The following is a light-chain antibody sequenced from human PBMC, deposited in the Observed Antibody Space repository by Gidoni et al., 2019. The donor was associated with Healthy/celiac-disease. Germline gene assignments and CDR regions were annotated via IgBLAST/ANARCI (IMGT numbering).Light chain of an antibody. CDR1: QGMSIW. CDR2: AAF. Sequence: DIQMTQSPSSVSASVGVRVTITCRASQGMSIWLAWYQQKPGKAPKLLIYAAFSLQSGVPSRFSGRGSGTDFTLTISSLQPEDFATYYCQQANSFPLTFGQXTRLGIK. J-gene: IGKJ5*01. CDR3: QQANSFPLT. V-gene: IGKV1-12*01.